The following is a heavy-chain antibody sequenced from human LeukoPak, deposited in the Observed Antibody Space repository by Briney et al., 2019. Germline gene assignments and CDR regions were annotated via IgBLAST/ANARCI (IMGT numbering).Heavy chain of an antibody. J-gene: IGHJ4*02. CDR3: ARPGCSSTSCYGNSDY. CDR2: INHSGST. CDR1: GGSFSGYY. D-gene: IGHD2-2*01. Sequence: PSETLSLTCAVYGGSFSGYYWSWLRQPPGKGLEWIREINHSGSTNYNPSLKSRVTISVDTSKNQFSLKLSSVTAADTAVYYCARPGCSSTSCYGNSDYWGQGTLVTVSS. V-gene: IGHV4-34*01.